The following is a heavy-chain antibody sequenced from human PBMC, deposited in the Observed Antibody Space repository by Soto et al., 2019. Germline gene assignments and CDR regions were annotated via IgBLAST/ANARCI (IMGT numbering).Heavy chain of an antibody. D-gene: IGHD6-19*01. V-gene: IGHV4-59*08. CDR1: GGSISSYY. CDR3: AHYISGRAFDI. J-gene: IGHJ3*02. CDR2: IYYSGST. Sequence: SETLSLTCTVSGGSISSYYWSWIRQPPGKGLEWIGYIYYSGSTNYNPSLKSRVTISVDTSKNQFSLKLSSVTAADTAVYYCAHYISGRAFDIWGQGTMVTVSS.